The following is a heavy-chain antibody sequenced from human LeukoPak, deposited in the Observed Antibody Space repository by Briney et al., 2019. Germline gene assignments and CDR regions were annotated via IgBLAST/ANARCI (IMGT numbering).Heavy chain of an antibody. CDR1: GGSINSYY. D-gene: IGHD5-12*01. V-gene: IGHV4-4*08. CDR3: ARDGQEYGGYHYFDY. CDR2: IYYSGST. Sequence: PSETLSLTCTVSGGSINSYYWSWIRQPPGKGLEWIGYIYYSGSTNYNPSLKSRVTISVDTSKNQFSLKLSSVTAADTAVYYCARDGQEYGGYHYFDYWGQGTLVTVS. J-gene: IGHJ4*02.